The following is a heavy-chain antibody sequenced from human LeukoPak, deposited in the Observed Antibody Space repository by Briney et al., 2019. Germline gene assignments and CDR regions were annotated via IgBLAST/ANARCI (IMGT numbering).Heavy chain of an antibody. CDR2: IFYTGNT. CDR1: GGSISSRNHY. Sequence: SETLSLTCSVSGGSISSRNHYWGWIRQPPGKGLEWIGSIFYTGNTYYNPSLRSRVTMSVDTSKNHFSLNLSSVTAADMAVYYCSRHVNTFDYWGQGALVIVSS. V-gene: IGHV4-39*01. CDR3: SRHVNTFDY. J-gene: IGHJ4*02.